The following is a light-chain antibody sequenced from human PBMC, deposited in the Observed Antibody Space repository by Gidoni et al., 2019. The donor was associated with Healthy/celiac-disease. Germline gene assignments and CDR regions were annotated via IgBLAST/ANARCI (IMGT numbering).Light chain of an antibody. Sequence: EIVMTQSPATLSVSPGERATLSCRASQSVSSNLAWYQQKPGQAHRLLIYGASTRATGIPARFSGSGSGTEFTLTISSLQSEDFAVYYCQQYNNWPPYTFGQXTKLEIK. CDR3: QQYNNWPPYT. CDR1: QSVSSN. V-gene: IGKV3-15*01. J-gene: IGKJ2*01. CDR2: GAS.